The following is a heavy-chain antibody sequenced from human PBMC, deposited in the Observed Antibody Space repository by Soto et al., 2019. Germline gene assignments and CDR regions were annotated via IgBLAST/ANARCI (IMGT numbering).Heavy chain of an antibody. CDR3: ARQGQYYDILTGYSHFEY. J-gene: IGHJ4*02. V-gene: IGHV5-51*01. Sequence: GESLKISCKGSGYSFTSYWIGWVRQMPGKGLEWMGIIYPGDSDTRYSPSFQGQVTISADKSISTAYLQWSSLKASDTAMYYCARQGQYYDILTGYSHFEYWGQGTLVTVSS. CDR2: IYPGDSDT. D-gene: IGHD3-9*01. CDR1: GYSFTSYW.